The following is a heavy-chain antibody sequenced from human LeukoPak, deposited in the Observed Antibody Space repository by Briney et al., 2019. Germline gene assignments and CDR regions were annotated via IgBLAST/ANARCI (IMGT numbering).Heavy chain of an antibody. CDR3: ARDCSASSSDYYPLGY. CDR1: GFTVSSKY. J-gene: IGHJ4*02. CDR2: IYSGGGT. V-gene: IGHV3-66*01. D-gene: IGHD3-22*01. Sequence: GGSLRLSCAASGFTVSSKYMSWVRQAPGKGLEWVSVIYSGGGTFYADSVKGRFAISRDNSKNTVYLQMNSLRAEDTAVYYCARDCSASSSDYYPLGYWGQGTLVTVSS.